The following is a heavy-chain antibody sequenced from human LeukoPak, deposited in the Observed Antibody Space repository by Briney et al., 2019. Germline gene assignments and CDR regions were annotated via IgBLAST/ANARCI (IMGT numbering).Heavy chain of an antibody. D-gene: IGHD2-21*02. Sequence: PSETLSPTCTVSGGSISSSYYYWGWIRQPPGKGLEWIGSIYYSGSTYYSPSLKSRVTISVDTSNNQFSLKLSSVTAADTAVYYCARSLGAYCGGDCYSSLAYWGQGTLVTVSS. CDR2: IYYSGST. V-gene: IGHV4-39*01. J-gene: IGHJ4*02. CDR3: ARSLGAYCGGDCYSSLAY. CDR1: GGSISSSYYY.